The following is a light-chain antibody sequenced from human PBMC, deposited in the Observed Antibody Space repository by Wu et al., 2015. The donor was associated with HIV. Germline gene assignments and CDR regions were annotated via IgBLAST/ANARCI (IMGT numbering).Light chain of an antibody. CDR1: QSLNNR. J-gene: IGKJ2*03. Sequence: DIQMTQSPSTLSASVGDRVTITCRASQSLNNRLAWYQQKPGRAPKLLIYKASNLESGVPSRFSGSGSGTEFTLTISSLQPDDFATYYCQQYNSYSYNFGRGDQAGHQT. CDR2: KAS. V-gene: IGKV1-5*03. CDR3: QQYNSYSYN.